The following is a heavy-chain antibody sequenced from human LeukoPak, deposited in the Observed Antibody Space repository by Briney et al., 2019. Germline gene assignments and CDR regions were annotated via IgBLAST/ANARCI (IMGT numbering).Heavy chain of an antibody. CDR2: IYYSGST. CDR1: GGSIRSYY. D-gene: IGHD6-19*01. V-gene: IGHV4-59*01. J-gene: IGHJ4*02. CDR3: ARVSPYSSGWLFDY. Sequence: SETLSLTCTVSGGSIRSYYWSWIRQPPGKGLEWIGYIYYSGSTNYNPSLKSRVTISVDTSKNQFSLKLSSVTAADTAVYYCARVSPYSSGWLFDYWGQGTLVTVSS.